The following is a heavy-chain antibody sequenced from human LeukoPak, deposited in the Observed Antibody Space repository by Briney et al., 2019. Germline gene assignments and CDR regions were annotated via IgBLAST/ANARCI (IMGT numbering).Heavy chain of an antibody. CDR1: GFTFSSYA. Sequence: SGGSLRLSCAASGFTFSSYAMSWVRQAPGKGLEWVSAISGSGGSTYYADSVKGRFTISRDNSKNTLYPQMNSLRAEDTAVYYCAKSPRGSWYPFDYWGQGTLTTVSS. V-gene: IGHV3-23*01. D-gene: IGHD6-13*01. CDR2: ISGSGGST. CDR3: AKSPRGSWYPFDY. J-gene: IGHJ4*02.